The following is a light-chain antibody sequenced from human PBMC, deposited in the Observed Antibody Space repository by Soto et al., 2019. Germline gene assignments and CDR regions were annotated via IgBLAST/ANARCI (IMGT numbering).Light chain of an antibody. CDR1: QSVSSY. CDR3: QQRSNWYT. Sequence: EIVLTQSPATLSLSPGERATLSCRASQSVSSYLAGYQQKPCQAPRLLIYDASSRATGMPARFSGSGSGTDFTLTISSLEPEDFAVYYCQQRSNWYTFGQGTKLEIK. V-gene: IGKV3-11*01. J-gene: IGKJ2*01. CDR2: DAS.